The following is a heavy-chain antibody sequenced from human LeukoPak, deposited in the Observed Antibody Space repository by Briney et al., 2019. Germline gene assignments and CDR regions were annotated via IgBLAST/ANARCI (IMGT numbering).Heavy chain of an antibody. CDR1: GYTFTSYG. D-gene: IGHD3-22*01. CDR3: ARVPYYDNPDY. CDR2: ISAYNGNT. J-gene: IGHJ4*02. Sequence: ASVMVSCKASGYTFTSYGISWVRQAPGQGLEWMGWISAYNGNTNYAQKLQGRVTMTTDTSASTAYMELRSLRSDDTAVYYCARVPYYDNPDYWGQGTLVTVSS. V-gene: IGHV1-18*01.